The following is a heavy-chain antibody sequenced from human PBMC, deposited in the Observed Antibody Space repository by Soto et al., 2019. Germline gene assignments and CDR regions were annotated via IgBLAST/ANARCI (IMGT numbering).Heavy chain of an antibody. CDR3: ARHSPPKVTRFFDY. V-gene: IGHV4-39*01. CDR2: IYYSGST. D-gene: IGHD2-21*02. J-gene: IGHJ4*02. CDR1: GGSISSSSYY. Sequence: SETLSLTCTVSGGSISSSSYYWGWIRQPPGKGLEWIGSIYYSGSTYYNPSLKSRVTISVDTSKNQFSLKLSSVTAADTAVYYCARHSPPKVTRFFDYWGQGTLVTVSS.